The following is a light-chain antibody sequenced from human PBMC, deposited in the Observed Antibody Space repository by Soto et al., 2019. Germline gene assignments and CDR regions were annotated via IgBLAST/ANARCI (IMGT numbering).Light chain of an antibody. V-gene: IGKV3-20*01. CDR2: DAS. CDR3: QQYGSSSLT. CDR1: QRFSKIY. Sequence: EIVLTQSPGTRSLSPGERASLSCGASQRFSKIYLAWYQQKPGQAPGLLIYDASRRATGIPDRFSGSGSGTDFTLTISRLEPEDFAVYYCQQYGSSSLTFGGGTKVEIK. J-gene: IGKJ4*01.